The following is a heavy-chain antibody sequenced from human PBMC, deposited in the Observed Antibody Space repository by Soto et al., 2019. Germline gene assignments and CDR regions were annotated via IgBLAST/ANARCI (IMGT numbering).Heavy chain of an antibody. D-gene: IGHD1-26*01. V-gene: IGHV3-11*05. CDR2: ISSSSKYT. CDR3: ARDATGSYSYFDY. Sequence: VGSLRLSWAASGFTFSDYYMSWIRQATGKGLEWVSYISSSSKYTNYADSVKGRFTISRDNAKNSLYLQMNSLRAEDTAVYYCARDATGSYSYFDYWGQGTLVTVSS. J-gene: IGHJ4*02. CDR1: GFTFSDYY.